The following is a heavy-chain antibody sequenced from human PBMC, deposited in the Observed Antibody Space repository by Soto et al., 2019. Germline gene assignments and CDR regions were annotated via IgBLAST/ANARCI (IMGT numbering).Heavy chain of an antibody. CDR2: ISYDGSNK. Sequence: QVQLVESGGGVVQPGRSLRLSCAASGFTFSSYAMHWVRQAPGKGLEWVAVISYDGSNKYYADSVKGRFTISRDNSKNTLCLQMNSLRAEDTAVYYCARDIALQHYYYYGMDVWGQGTTVTVSS. J-gene: IGHJ6*02. D-gene: IGHD6-13*01. CDR1: GFTFSSYA. CDR3: ARDIALQHYYYYGMDV. V-gene: IGHV3-30-3*01.